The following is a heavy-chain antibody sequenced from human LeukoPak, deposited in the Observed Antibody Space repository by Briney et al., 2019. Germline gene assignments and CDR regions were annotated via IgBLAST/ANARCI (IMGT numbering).Heavy chain of an antibody. J-gene: IGHJ5*02. CDR3: ARGLVDYSNYWFDP. CDR2: MNPNSGNT. CDR1: GYTFTSYD. V-gene: IGHV1-8*03. D-gene: IGHD4-11*01. Sequence: ASVKVSCKASGYTFTSYDINWVRQATGQGLEWMGWMNPNSGNTGYAQKFQGRVTITRNTSISTAYMELSSLRSEDTAVYYCARGLVDYSNYWFDPWGQGTPATVSS.